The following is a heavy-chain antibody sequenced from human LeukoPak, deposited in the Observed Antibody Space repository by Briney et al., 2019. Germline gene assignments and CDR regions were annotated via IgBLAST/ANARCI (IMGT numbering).Heavy chain of an antibody. CDR3: ARDLGASTVIFFDY. D-gene: IGHD4-17*01. J-gene: IGHJ4*02. CDR1: GYTFTSYD. CDR2: VSAYNGDI. Sequence: ASVKVSCKASGYTFTSYDINWLRQAPGQGLEGMGWVSAYNGDIKYAEKFQGRVTMTTDTSTSTAYMELRSLRSDDTAMYYCARDLGASTVIFFDYWGQGTLVTVSS. V-gene: IGHV1-18*01.